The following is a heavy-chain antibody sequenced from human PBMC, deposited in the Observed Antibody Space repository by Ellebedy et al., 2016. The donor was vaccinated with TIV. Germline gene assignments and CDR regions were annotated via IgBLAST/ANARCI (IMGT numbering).Heavy chain of an antibody. CDR3: ARVQPGAAGLIDY. CDR2: IYYEGTT. D-gene: IGHD6-13*01. V-gene: IGHV4-59*01. J-gene: IGHJ4*02. CDR1: GGSISRYF. Sequence: MPSETLSLTCTVSGGSISRYFWAWIRQPPGKRLEWIGYIYYEGTTTYNPSLKGRVTISVEMSKSQFSLKLRSVTAADTAVYYCARVQPGAAGLIDYWGQGTLVTVSS.